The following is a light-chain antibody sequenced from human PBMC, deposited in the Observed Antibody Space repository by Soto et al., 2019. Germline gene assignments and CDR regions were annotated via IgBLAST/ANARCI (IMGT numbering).Light chain of an antibody. CDR1: QSISSN. CDR3: QQYNNWPPWT. Sequence: EVVMTQSPATLSVSPGERATLSSRASQSISSNLAWYQQKPGQPPRLLIYGASTRATGIPARFGGSGSGTEFTLTISSLQSEDFAVYYCQQYNNWPPWTFGQGTKVEIK. J-gene: IGKJ1*01. CDR2: GAS. V-gene: IGKV3-15*01.